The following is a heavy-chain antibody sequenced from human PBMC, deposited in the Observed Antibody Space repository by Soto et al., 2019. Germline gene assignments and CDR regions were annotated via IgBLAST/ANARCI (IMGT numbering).Heavy chain of an antibody. J-gene: IGHJ6*03. Sequence: SETLSLTCAVYGGSFSGYYWSWIRQPPGKGLEWIGDIYYSGSTNYNPSLKSRVTISVDTSKNQFSLKLSSVTAADTAVYYCAREVVPAAIGRYYYYYMDGWGQGTTVTVSS. CDR3: AREVVPAAIGRYYYYYMDG. CDR2: IYYSGST. V-gene: IGHV4-59*01. D-gene: IGHD2-2*02. CDR1: GGSFSGYY.